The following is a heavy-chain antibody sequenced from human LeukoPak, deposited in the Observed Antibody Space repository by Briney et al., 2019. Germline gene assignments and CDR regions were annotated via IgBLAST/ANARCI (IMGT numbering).Heavy chain of an antibody. D-gene: IGHD1/OR15-1a*01. J-gene: IGHJ6*03. CDR2: INWNGAST. CDR3: ARAVCPTIKFCDSSYFMDV. Sequence: GGSLRLSCAASGFTFDDLGMTWVRHVPGKGLEWVAGINWNGASTGYADSVRGRFTISRDNAKNSLYLQMNSLRAEDTALYYCARAVCPTIKFCDSSYFMDVWGKGTTVNVS. CDR1: GFTFDDLG. V-gene: IGHV3-20*04.